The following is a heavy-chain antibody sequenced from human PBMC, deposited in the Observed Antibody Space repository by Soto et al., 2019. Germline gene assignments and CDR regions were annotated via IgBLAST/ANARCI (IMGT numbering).Heavy chain of an antibody. CDR1: GFTFSTYG. V-gene: IGHV3-33*01. CDR3: ARELSTVTTRGAFDI. Sequence: QVQLVESGGGVVQPGRSLRLSCAVSGFTFSTYGMHWVRQAPGKGLEWVAGIWSDGNNQYYADSVKGRFTISRDNSKNTLYLQMNSLRAEDTAVYYCARELSTVTTRGAFDIWGQGTMVTVSS. D-gene: IGHD4-17*01. J-gene: IGHJ3*02. CDR2: IWSDGNNQ.